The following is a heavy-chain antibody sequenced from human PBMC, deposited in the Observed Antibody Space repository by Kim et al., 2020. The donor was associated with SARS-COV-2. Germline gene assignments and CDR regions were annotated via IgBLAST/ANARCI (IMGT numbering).Heavy chain of an antibody. J-gene: IGHJ4*02. CDR3: ARHYYGSGSYFDY. Sequence: SNPSRKSRVTISVDTSKNQFSLKLSSVTAADTAVYYCARHYYGSGSYFDYWGQGTLVTVSS. V-gene: IGHV4-59*08. D-gene: IGHD3-10*01.